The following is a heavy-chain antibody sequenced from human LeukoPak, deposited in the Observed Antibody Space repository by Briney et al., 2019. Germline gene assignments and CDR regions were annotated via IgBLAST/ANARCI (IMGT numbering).Heavy chain of an antibody. D-gene: IGHD6-13*01. CDR2: ISYDGSNK. Sequence: PGGSLRLSCAASGFTFSSYAMHWVRQAPGKVLEWVAVISYDGSNKYYADSVKGRFTISRDNSKNTLYLQMNSLRAEDTAVYYCARDHVIAAAGTFDYWGQGTLVTVSS. V-gene: IGHV3-30-3*01. CDR3: ARDHVIAAAGTFDY. CDR1: GFTFSSYA. J-gene: IGHJ4*02.